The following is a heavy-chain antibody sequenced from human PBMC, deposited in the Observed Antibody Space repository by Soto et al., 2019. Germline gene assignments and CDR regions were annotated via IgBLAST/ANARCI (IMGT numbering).Heavy chain of an antibody. CDR3: ARDTYSHGPLALDY. D-gene: IGHD5-18*01. V-gene: IGHV3-33*01. CDR1: GFTFSSYG. J-gene: IGHJ4*02. CDR2: IWYDGSNK. Sequence: GGSLRLSCAASGFTFSSYGMHWVRQAPGKGLEWVAVIWYDGSNKYYADSVKGRFTISRDNSKNTLYLQMNSLRAEDTAVYYCARDTYSHGPLALDYWGQGTLVTVSS.